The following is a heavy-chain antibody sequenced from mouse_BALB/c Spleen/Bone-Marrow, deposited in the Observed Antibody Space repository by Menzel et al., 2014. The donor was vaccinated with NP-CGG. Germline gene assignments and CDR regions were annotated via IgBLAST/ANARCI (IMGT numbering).Heavy chain of an antibody. CDR3: ARASVVPYYFDF. CDR2: ILTGSGTA. CDR1: GYTFSNYW. D-gene: IGHD1-1*01. Sequence: QVQLKDSGAELMKPGASVKISCKATGYTFSNYWIDWVKQRPGHGLEWIGEILTGSGTANYNEKFKGKATFTADTSSNTAYMQLSSLTSEDSALYYCARASVVPYYFDFWGQGTTLTVSS. J-gene: IGHJ2*01. V-gene: IGHV1-9*01.